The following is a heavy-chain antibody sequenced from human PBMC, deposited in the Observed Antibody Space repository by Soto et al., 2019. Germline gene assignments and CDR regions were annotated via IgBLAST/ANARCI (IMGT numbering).Heavy chain of an antibody. CDR2: ISRSGDVI. V-gene: IGHV3-48*01. Sequence: EVQLVESGGGLVQPGESLRLSCAASGFIFSNYAMSWVRQAPGKGLEWVAYISRSGDVIKYADSLKGRFTISRDYAKNSLFLQMNSLSAEDTAVYYCGRDGAVAGTRYFYGMDVWGQGTTVTVSS. J-gene: IGHJ6*02. CDR1: GFIFSNYA. D-gene: IGHD6-19*01. CDR3: GRDGAVAGTRYFYGMDV.